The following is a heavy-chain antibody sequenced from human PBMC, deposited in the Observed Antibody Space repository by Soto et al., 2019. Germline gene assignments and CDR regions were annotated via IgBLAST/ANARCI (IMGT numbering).Heavy chain of an antibody. V-gene: IGHV1-69*13. CDR2: IISVFRTT. D-gene: IGHD1-1*01. J-gene: IGHJ6*02. CDR1: GGNISSYA. CDR3: AKSSPLRLVQTSTRNQYYSPMDV. Sequence: SVKDSCNAAGGNISSYAISWRRQAPGQKLEWMGGIISVFRTTNYEQKLQGRVTITSDGSTSTAYMELSSLTSADTAVYYCAKSSPLRLVQTSTRNQYYSPMDVWGQGTTVTVSS.